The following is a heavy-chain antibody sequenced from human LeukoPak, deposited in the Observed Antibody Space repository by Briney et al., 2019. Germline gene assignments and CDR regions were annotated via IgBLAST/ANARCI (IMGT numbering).Heavy chain of an antibody. Sequence: SVKVSCKASGGTFSSYAISWVRQAPGQGLEWMGGISPIFVTANYAQTFQGRVTITADESTSTAYMALSSLRSEDTAVYYCARGGWSGDSSSWFPSWFDPWGQGTLVTVSS. CDR2: ISPIFVTA. CDR1: GGTFSSYA. D-gene: IGHD6-13*01. J-gene: IGHJ5*02. CDR3: ARGGWSGDSSSWFPSWFDP. V-gene: IGHV1-69*13.